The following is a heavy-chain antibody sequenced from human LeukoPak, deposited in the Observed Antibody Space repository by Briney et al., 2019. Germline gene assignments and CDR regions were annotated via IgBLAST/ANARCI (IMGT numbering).Heavy chain of an antibody. Sequence: ASVTVSFTGSGYTLTTYDINWVRQAAGQGLEWMGWMNPHSGDAGYAQKFQGRVTMTRDTSISTAYMELSSLRSEDTAVYYCARIPHRVPHNWFDPWGQGTLVTVFS. D-gene: IGHD2-2*01. CDR1: GYTLTTYD. J-gene: IGHJ5*02. V-gene: IGHV1-8*02. CDR3: ARIPHRVPHNWFDP. CDR2: MNPHSGDA.